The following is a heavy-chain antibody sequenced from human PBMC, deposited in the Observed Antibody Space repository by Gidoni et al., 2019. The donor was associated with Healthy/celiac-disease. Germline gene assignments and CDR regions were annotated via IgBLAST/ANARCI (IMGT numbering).Heavy chain of an antibody. D-gene: IGHD6-19*01. J-gene: IGHJ1*01. V-gene: IGHV3-15*07. CDR3: TTPSSGWPEYFQH. CDR1: GFTFINAW. CDR2: IKSKTDGGTT. Sequence: EVQLVESGGRLVKPGGSLRLSCAASGFTFINAWMNWVRQAPGKGLGWVGRIKSKTDGGTTDYAAPVKGRFTISRDDSKNTLYLQMNSLKTEDTAVYYCTTPSSGWPEYFQHWGQGTLVTVSS.